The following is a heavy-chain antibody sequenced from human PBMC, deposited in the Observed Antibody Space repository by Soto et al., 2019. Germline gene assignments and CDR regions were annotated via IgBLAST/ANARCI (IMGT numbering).Heavy chain of an antibody. V-gene: IGHV4-31*03. Sequence: PSETLSLTCTVSGGSISSGGYYWSWIRQHPGKGLEWIGYIYYSGSTYYNPSLKSRVTISVDTSKNQFSLKLSSVTAADTAVYYCARDRGVLDGSGSYYTDIWGQGTMVTVSS. D-gene: IGHD3-10*01. CDR3: ARDRGVLDGSGSYYTDI. J-gene: IGHJ3*02. CDR2: IYYSGST. CDR1: GGSISSGGYY.